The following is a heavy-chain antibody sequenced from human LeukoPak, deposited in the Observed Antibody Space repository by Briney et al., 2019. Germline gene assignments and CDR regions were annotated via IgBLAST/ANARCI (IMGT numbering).Heavy chain of an antibody. CDR2: ISAYNGNT. CDR1: GYTFTSYG. V-gene: IGHV1-18*01. D-gene: IGHD5-12*01. CDR3: ASSGYDLIPFDY. Sequence: ASVKVSCKASGYTFTSYGISWVRQAPGQGLEWVGWISAYNGNTNYAQKLQGRVTMTTDTSTSTAYMELRSLRSDDTAVYYCASSGYDLIPFDYWGQGTLVTVSS. J-gene: IGHJ4*02.